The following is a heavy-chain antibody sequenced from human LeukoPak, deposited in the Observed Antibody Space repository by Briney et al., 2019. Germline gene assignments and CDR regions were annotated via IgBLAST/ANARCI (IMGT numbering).Heavy chain of an antibody. J-gene: IGHJ4*02. Sequence: GGSLRLSCAASGFTFSSYAVTWIRRAPGKGLEWVSGISGGGGTTYYADSVKGRFTISRDKSKNTLYVQMNSLRVEDTALYYCAKNRAYGGNSPVDYWGQGTLVTVSS. CDR2: ISGGGGTT. CDR1: GFTFSSYA. D-gene: IGHD4-23*01. V-gene: IGHV3-23*01. CDR3: AKNRAYGGNSPVDY.